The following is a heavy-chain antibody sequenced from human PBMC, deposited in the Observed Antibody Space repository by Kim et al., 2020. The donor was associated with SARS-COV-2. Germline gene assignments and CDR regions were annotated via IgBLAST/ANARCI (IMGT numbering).Heavy chain of an antibody. V-gene: IGHV1-46*01. D-gene: IGHD3-16*01. J-gene: IGHJ4*02. CDR3: ARTLLMHSSAFDY. Sequence: TQKFQGRVTQHRETTTSTVYMELSSLRSEDTAVYYCARTLLMHSSAFDYWGQGTLVTVST.